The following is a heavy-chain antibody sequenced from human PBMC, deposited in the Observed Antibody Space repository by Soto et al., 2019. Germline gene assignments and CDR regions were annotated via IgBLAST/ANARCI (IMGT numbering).Heavy chain of an antibody. Sequence: SATLWLTSDMFGYSIASGYYWAWIRQSPGKGLEWIGSIYHAGSVYYNPSLNGRVALSMDTSKNHFSLKLTSVTAADTAVYYCARTFDYYGMDVWGQGTPV. J-gene: IGHJ6*02. V-gene: IGHV4-38-2*01. CDR2: IYHAGSV. CDR3: ARTFDYYGMDV. CDR1: GYSIASGYY.